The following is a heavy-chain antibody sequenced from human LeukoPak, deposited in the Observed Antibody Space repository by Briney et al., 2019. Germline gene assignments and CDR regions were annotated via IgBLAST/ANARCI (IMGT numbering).Heavy chain of an antibody. D-gene: IGHD6-19*01. CDR2: ISYDGSSK. CDR3: AKEGSVAGTRWGLDY. V-gene: IGHV3-30*18. Sequence: GRSLRLSCAASGFTFSSYGMHWVRQAPGKGLEWEAVISYDGSSKSYADSVKGRFTISRDNSKNTLYLQMNSLRAEDTAVYYCAKEGSVAGTRWGLDYWGQGTLVTVSS. J-gene: IGHJ4*02. CDR1: GFTFSSYG.